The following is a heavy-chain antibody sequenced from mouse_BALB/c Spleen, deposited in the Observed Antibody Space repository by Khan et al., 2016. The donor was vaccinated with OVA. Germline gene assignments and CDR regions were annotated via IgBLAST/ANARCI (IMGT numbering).Heavy chain of an antibody. V-gene: IGHV1-7*01. J-gene: IGHJ4*01. CDR2: INPSTGYT. CDR1: GYTFTSYW. CDR3: AASILFYYSMDY. D-gene: IGHD6-1*01. Sequence: QVQLQQSGAELAKPGASVKMSCKASGYTFTSYWMHWVKQRPGQGLEWIGYINPSTGYTEYNQKFKDKATLTTDKSSSTAYMQLSSLTSEDSAVYYCAASILFYYSMDYRGQGTSVTVSS.